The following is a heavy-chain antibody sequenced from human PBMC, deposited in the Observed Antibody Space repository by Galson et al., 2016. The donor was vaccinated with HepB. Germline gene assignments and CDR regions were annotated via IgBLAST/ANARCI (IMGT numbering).Heavy chain of an antibody. CDR3: AQWSPGIFRGVYYCDY. V-gene: IGHV4-39*02. J-gene: IGHJ4*02. CDR2: VYHSGDT. Sequence: SETLSLTCTVSGGSISISAHYWGWIRQPPGKGLEWFGSVYHSGDTYYNPSLQSRGALSVDTSKKHFSLKLNSVTAADTAVYYCAQWSPGIFRGVYYCDYLCQGALVTVSS. CDR1: GGSISISAHY. D-gene: IGHD2-8*01.